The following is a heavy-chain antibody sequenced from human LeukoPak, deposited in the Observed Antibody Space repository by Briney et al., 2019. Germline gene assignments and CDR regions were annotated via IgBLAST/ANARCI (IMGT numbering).Heavy chain of an antibody. CDR3: VRDCYYGSGSPPDPLQH. V-gene: IGHV3-21*01. J-gene: IGHJ1*01. D-gene: IGHD3-10*01. CDR1: GFTFSSYS. CDR2: ISSSSSYI. Sequence: GGSLRLSCAASGFTFSSYSMNWVRQAPGKGLEWVSSISSSSSYIYYADSVKGRFTISRDNAKNSLYLQMNSLRAEDTAVYYCVRDCYYGSGSPPDPLQHWGQGTLVTVSS.